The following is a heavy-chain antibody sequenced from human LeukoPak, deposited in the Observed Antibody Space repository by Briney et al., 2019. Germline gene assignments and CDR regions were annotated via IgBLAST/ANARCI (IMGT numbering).Heavy chain of an antibody. CDR3: ARAHPYYYYYMDV. V-gene: IGHV1-2*02. CDR1: GYTFTGHY. J-gene: IGHJ6*03. Sequence: ASVKVSCKASGYTFTGHYVHWVRQAPGQGLEWMGWINPNSGGTNYAQKFQGRVTMTRDTSISTAYMELSRLRSDDTAVYYCARAHPYYYYYMDVWGKGTTVTVSS. CDR2: INPNSGGT.